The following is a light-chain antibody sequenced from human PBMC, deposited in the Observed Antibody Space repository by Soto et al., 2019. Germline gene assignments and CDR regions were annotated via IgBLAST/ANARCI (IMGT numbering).Light chain of an antibody. CDR1: QSINSY. V-gene: IGKV1-39*01. Sequence: DLQMTQSPSSLSASVGDRVTITCRASQSINSYLNWYQQKPGKAPKLLIYTASTLQSGVPSRFSGSGSGTDFTLTISSLQPEDFATYYCQQSYSTTTFGGGTTVEIK. CDR3: QQSYSTTT. J-gene: IGKJ4*01. CDR2: TAS.